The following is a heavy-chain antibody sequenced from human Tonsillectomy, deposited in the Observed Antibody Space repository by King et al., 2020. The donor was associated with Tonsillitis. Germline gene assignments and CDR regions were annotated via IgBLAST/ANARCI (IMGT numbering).Heavy chain of an antibody. Sequence: VQLVESGGRLVQPGGSLRLSCAASGFTFSSYALSWVRQAPGKGLEWVSSISGSGGSTYYADSVKGRFTVSRDNSKNTLYLQMNSLRAEDTAVYYCAKEPGGIVVILAAGHPNWFDPWGQGTLVTVSS. D-gene: IGHD2-2*01. CDR2: ISGSGGST. V-gene: IGHV3-23*04. CDR3: AKEPGGIVVILAAGHPNWFDP. J-gene: IGHJ5*02. CDR1: GFTFSSYA.